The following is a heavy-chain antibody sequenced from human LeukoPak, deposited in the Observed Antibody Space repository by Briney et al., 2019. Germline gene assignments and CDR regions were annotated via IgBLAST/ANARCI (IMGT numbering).Heavy chain of an antibody. Sequence: QPGGSLRLSCAASGFTFSSYWMSWVRQAPGKGLEWVANIKQDGSEKYYVDSVKGRFTISRDNAKNSLYLQMNSLRAEDTGVYYCAREQPYYYDSSGTALMAEIKYYFDYWGQGTLVTVSS. V-gene: IGHV3-7*01. J-gene: IGHJ4*02. CDR3: AREQPYYYDSSGTALMAEIKYYFDY. CDR1: GFTFSSYW. D-gene: IGHD3-22*01. CDR2: IKQDGSEK.